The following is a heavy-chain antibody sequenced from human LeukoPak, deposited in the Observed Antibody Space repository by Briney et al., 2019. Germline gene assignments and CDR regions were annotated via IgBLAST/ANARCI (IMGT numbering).Heavy chain of an antibody. CDR2: ISYDGSNK. CDR1: GFTFSSYA. Sequence: GRSLRLSCAASGFTFSSYAMHWVRQAPGKGLEWAAVISYDGSNKYYADSVKGRFTISRDNSKNTLYLQMNSLRAEDTAVYYCARSTASRREFDYWGQGTLVTVSS. CDR3: ARSTASRREFDY. D-gene: IGHD2-2*01. V-gene: IGHV3-30-3*01. J-gene: IGHJ4*02.